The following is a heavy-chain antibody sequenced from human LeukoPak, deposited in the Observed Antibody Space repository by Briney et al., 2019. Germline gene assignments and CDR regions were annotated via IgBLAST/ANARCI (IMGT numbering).Heavy chain of an antibody. CDR1: GGSLSSGSYY. Sequence: PSQTLSLTCTVSGGSLSSGSYYWSWIRQPAGKGLEWIGRIYTSGSTNYNPSLKSRVTISVDTSKNQFSLKLSSVTAADTAVYYCARAARMISDAFDIWGQGTMATVSS. D-gene: IGHD3-22*01. J-gene: IGHJ3*02. V-gene: IGHV4-61*02. CDR2: IYTSGST. CDR3: ARAARMISDAFDI.